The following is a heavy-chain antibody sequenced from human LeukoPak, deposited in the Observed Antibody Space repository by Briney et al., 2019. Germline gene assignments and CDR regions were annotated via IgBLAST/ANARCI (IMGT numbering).Heavy chain of an antibody. CDR1: GFTFNTYA. V-gene: IGHV3-30-3*01. J-gene: IGHJ4*02. Sequence: GGSLRLSCAASGFTFNTYAMHWVRQAPGKGLEWVAVITYDGSNSYYADSVKGRFTISRDNSKSTLYLQMDSLRSEDTAVYYCTRGRPHGNDYWGQGTLVTVSS. D-gene: IGHD4-23*01. CDR3: TRGRPHGNDY. CDR2: ITYDGSNS.